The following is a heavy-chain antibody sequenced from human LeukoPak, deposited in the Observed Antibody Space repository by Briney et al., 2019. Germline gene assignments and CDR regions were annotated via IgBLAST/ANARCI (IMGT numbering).Heavy chain of an antibody. V-gene: IGHV3-74*01. D-gene: IGHD5-24*01. Sequence: PGGSLRLSCAASGFTFSNYWMHWVRQDPGKGLVWVSRINTDGSSPSYADSVKGRFTISRDNAKNTLFLQMNSLRAEGTAVYYCARSREPGRDGDYWGQGTLVTVSS. CDR1: GFTFSNYW. CDR2: INTDGSSP. CDR3: ARSREPGRDGDY. J-gene: IGHJ4*02.